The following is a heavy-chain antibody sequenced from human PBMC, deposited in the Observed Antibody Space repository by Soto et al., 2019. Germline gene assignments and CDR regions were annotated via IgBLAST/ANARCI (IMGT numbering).Heavy chain of an antibody. D-gene: IGHD3-10*01. Sequence: GGSLRLSCTASAFTFSDYAMAWVRQAPGKGLEWVSTISGGSSVTYYGDSVKGRFTISRDNAKKTLFLQLNRLSAEDTDTYYCAKVLSKNYYYPFDFWGQGTQVTVSS. CDR2: ISGGSSVT. CDR3: AKVLSKNYYYPFDF. CDR1: AFTFSDYA. J-gene: IGHJ4*02. V-gene: IGHV3-23*01.